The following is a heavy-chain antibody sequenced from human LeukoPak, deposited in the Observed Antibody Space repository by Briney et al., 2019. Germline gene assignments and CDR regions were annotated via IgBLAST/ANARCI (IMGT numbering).Heavy chain of an antibody. V-gene: IGHV1-69*13. D-gene: IGHD3-9*01. CDR3: AREGEDDRAFDI. CDR2: IIPIFGTA. CDR1: GGTFSSYA. Sequence: GASVKVSCKASGGTFSSYAISWERQAPGQGLEWVGGIIPIFGTANYAQKFQGRVTITADESTSTAYMELSSLRSEDTAVYYCAREGEDDRAFDIWGQGTMVTVSS. J-gene: IGHJ3*02.